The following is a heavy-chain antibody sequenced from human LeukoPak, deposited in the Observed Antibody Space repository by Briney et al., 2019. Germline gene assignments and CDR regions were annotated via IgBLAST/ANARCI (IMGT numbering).Heavy chain of an antibody. J-gene: IGHJ6*03. CDR1: GGTFSSYA. Sequence: GASVKVSCKASGGTFSSYAIRWVRQAPGQGLEWMGGIIPIFGTANYAQKFQGRVTITADESTSTAYMELSSLRSEDTAVYYCARVRSSSWYGHDYYYYYYMDVWGKGTTVTVSS. CDR2: IIPIFGTA. V-gene: IGHV1-69*13. D-gene: IGHD6-13*01. CDR3: ARVRSSSWYGHDYYYYYYMDV.